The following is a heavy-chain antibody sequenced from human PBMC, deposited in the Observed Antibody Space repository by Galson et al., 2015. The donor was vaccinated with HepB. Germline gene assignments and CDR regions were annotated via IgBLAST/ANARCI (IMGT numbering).Heavy chain of an antibody. Sequence: TLYLTCNVSGVYVSSYFWRWIRQPAGKGPGGSGRLYASGNIKYNPSLQSRVSQSVDSSNNQFALSLNSVTAADTAVYYCARGFPAGYDFWSGYHDYWGQGILVTVSP. J-gene: IGHJ4*02. CDR3: ARGFPAGYDFWSGYHDY. CDR2: LYASGNI. CDR1: GVYVSSYF. D-gene: IGHD3-3*01. V-gene: IGHV4-4*07.